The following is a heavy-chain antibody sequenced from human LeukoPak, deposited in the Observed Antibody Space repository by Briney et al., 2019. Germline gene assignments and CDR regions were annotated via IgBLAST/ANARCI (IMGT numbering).Heavy chain of an antibody. D-gene: IGHD5-24*01. J-gene: IGHJ4*02. CDR2: IYYRGST. CDR1: GGSISSYY. Sequence: SETLSLTCTVSGGSISSYYWSWIRQPPGKGLEWIGYIYYRGSTNYNPSLKSRVTISVDTSKSQFSLKLSSVTAADTAVYYCARLAGYNSPYFDYWGQGTLVSVSS. CDR3: ARLAGYNSPYFDY. V-gene: IGHV4-59*08.